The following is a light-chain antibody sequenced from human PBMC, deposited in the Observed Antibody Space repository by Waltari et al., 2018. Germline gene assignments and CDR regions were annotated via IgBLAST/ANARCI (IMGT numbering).Light chain of an antibody. Sequence: EIQMTQSPSSVSASVGDRVTITCRAGQDISSALAWYQQKPGQAPNLLIYAVSSLQSGVPSRFSGSGSGTDVTLTIRSLQPEDLATYYCQQGSSFPPTFGQGTKVEIK. CDR3: QQGSSFPPT. J-gene: IGKJ1*01. V-gene: IGKV1-12*01. CDR1: QDISSA. CDR2: AVS.